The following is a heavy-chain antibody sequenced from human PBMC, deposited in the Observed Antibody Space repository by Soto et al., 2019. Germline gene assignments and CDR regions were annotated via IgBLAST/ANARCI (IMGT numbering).Heavy chain of an antibody. CDR3: ARVSLTGLRGYNWFDP. D-gene: IGHD3-9*01. J-gene: IGHJ5*02. CDR1: GGTFSSYA. V-gene: IGHV1-69*13. CDR2: IIPIFGTA. Sequence: ASVKVSCKASGGTFSSYAISWVRQAPGQGLEWMGGIIPIFGTANYAQKFQGRVTITADESTSTAYMELSSLRSEDTAVYYCARVSLTGLRGYNWFDPWGQGTLVTVSS.